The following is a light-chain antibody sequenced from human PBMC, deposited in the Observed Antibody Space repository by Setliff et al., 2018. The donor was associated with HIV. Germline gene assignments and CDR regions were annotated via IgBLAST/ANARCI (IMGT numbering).Light chain of an antibody. CDR1: TSDIGAFNF. J-gene: IGLJ1*01. CDR2: EVN. CDR3: CSYAGTPYV. Sequence: QSALTQPASVSGPPGQSITISCTGTTSDIGAFNFVSWYQQHPGKAPKLIIYEVNYRPSGVSTRFSGSKSGNTASLTISGLQAEDEADYYCCSYAGTPYVFGTGTKV. V-gene: IGLV2-14*01.